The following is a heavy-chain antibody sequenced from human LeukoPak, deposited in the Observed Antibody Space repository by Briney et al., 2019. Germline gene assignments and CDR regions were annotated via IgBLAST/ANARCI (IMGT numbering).Heavy chain of an antibody. D-gene: IGHD3-10*01. Sequence: KPSETLSLTCTVSGGSISSYYWSWIRQPPGKGLEWIGYIYYSGSTNYNPSLKSRVTISVDTSKNQFSLKLSSVTAADTAVYYCARERGYYGSGSYWPYWGQGTLVTVSS. V-gene: IGHV4-59*01. CDR3: ARERGYYGSGSYWPY. CDR1: GGSISSYY. J-gene: IGHJ4*02. CDR2: IYYSGST.